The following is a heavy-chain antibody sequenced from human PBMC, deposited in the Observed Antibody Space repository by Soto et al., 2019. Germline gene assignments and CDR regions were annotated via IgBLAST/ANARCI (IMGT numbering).Heavy chain of an antibody. J-gene: IGHJ4*02. CDR3: ARVGYSSSWYYFDY. D-gene: IGHD6-13*01. Sequence: NPSETLSLTCTVSGGSISSYYWSWIRQPPGKGLEWIGYIYYSGSANYNPSLKSRVTISVDTSKNQFSLKLSSVTAADTAVYYCARVGYSSSWYYFDYWGQGTLVTVSS. CDR2: IYYSGSA. CDR1: GGSISSYY. V-gene: IGHV4-59*01.